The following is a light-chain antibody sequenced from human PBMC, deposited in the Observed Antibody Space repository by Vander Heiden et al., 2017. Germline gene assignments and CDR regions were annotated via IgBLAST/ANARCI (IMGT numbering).Light chain of an antibody. V-gene: IGKV2-30*01. CDR1: QGLVYSDGNTY. J-gene: IGKJ1*01. CDR3: MQGSHWPPWT. Sequence: DVVMTQSPHSLSVTLGQPASISCKSSQGLVYSDGNTYLNWFHQRPGQSPRRLIYKVSNRDPGVPDRFSGSGSGTDFTLKISRVEAEDVGVYYCMQGSHWPPWTFGQGTKVEIK. CDR2: KVS.